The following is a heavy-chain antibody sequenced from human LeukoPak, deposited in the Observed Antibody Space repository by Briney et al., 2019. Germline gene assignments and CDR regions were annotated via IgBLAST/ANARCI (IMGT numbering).Heavy chain of an antibody. J-gene: IGHJ4*02. CDR3: VKGPQPGIGAPTYFDA. D-gene: IGHD1-26*01. V-gene: IGHV3-9*01. CDR2: INWNSGDK. CDR1: GFTFDDYA. Sequence: GGSLRLSCAGSGFTFDDYALHWVREAPGKGLEWVAGINWNSGDKESADSVKGRFTISRDNAKKSLVLQMNSLRAEDTALYYCVKGPQPGIGAPTYFDAWGQGTLLTVSS.